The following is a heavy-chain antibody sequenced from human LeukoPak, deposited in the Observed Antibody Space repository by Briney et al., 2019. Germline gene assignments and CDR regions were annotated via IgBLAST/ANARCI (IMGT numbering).Heavy chain of an antibody. CDR3: ARASTRVVTVSITVAGTVDC. Sequence: GGSLRLSCAASGFTFSSYGMHWVRQVPGEGLEWVAVIWYDGSNKYYADSVKGRFTISRDNSNNTLYLQMDSLRAEDTAVYYCARASTRVVTVSITVAGTVDCWGQGTLVTVSS. CDR2: IWYDGSNK. V-gene: IGHV3-33*08. J-gene: IGHJ4*02. D-gene: IGHD6-19*01. CDR1: GFTFSSYG.